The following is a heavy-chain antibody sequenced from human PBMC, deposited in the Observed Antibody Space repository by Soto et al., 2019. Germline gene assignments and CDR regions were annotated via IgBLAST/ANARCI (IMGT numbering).Heavy chain of an antibody. D-gene: IGHD3-10*01. CDR2: ISGGGDTT. CDR1: GFTFNNYA. CDR3: AKGRGGSGSLTPRVDF. Sequence: DVQLLESGGGLVQPGGSLRLSCAASGFTFNNYAMTWVRQAPGKGLEWVSAISGGGDTTSYADSVKGRFTVSRDSAKNTLYLQMSSLRAEDPALYYCAKGRGGSGSLTPRVDFWGQGTLVTVSS. V-gene: IGHV3-23*01. J-gene: IGHJ4*02.